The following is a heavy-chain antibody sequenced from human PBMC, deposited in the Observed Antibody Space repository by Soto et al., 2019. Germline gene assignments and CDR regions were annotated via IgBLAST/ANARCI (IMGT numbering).Heavy chain of an antibody. D-gene: IGHD2-8*01. J-gene: IGHJ6*02. Sequence: QVQLVQSGAEVKKPGSSVKVSCKASGGTFSSYAISWVRQAPGQGLEWMGGIIPIFGTANYAQKFQGRVTITADESTSTAYMRLSSLRSEDTAVYYCARADCTNGVCYPYYYYGMDVWGQGTTVTVSS. V-gene: IGHV1-69*01. CDR1: GGTFSSYA. CDR2: IIPIFGTA. CDR3: ARADCTNGVCYPYYYYGMDV.